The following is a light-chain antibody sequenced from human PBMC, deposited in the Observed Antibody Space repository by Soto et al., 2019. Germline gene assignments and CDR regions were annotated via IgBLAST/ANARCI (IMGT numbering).Light chain of an antibody. V-gene: IGLV2-14*01. J-gene: IGLJ3*02. CDR1: SSDIGTYNY. Sequence: QSALTQPASVSGSPGQSITISCTGTSSDIGTYNYVSWYQQHPGKAPKLIIYEVTNRPSGVSARFSGSKSGNAASLTISGLQAADEADYYCSSYTSTNSWVFGGGTKVTVL. CDR3: SSYTSTNSWV. CDR2: EVT.